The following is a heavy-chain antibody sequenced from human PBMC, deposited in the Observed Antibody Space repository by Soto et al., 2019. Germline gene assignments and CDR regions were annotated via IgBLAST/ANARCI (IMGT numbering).Heavy chain of an antibody. CDR1: GFTFSTYR. J-gene: IGHJ6*02. CDR3: TRDKDEDTTNYYGMDV. CDR2: ISSSSRTI. V-gene: IGHV3-48*02. D-gene: IGHD1-1*01. Sequence: DVQLVESGGGLVQPGGSLRLSCAASGFTFSTYRMNWVRQAPGKGLEWVSYISSSSRTIYYADSVKGRFTISRDNAKNSLYPQMSSLRDEDAAVYYCTRDKDEDTTNYYGMDVWGQGTTVTVSS.